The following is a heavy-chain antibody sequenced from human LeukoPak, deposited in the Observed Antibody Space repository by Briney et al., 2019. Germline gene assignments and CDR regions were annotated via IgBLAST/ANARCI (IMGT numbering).Heavy chain of an antibody. Sequence: GGSLRLSCAASGFTSSSYGMHWVRQAPGKGLEWVAVIWYDGSNKYYADSVKGRFTISRDNSENTLYLQMNSLRAEDTAVYYCARTYHSSGYSYFDYWGQGTLVTVSS. V-gene: IGHV3-33*01. D-gene: IGHD3-22*01. J-gene: IGHJ4*02. CDR2: IWYDGSNK. CDR3: ARTYHSSGYSYFDY. CDR1: GFTSSSYG.